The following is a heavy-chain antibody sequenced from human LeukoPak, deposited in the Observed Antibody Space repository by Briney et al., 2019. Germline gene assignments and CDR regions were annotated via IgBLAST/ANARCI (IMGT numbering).Heavy chain of an antibody. CDR1: GFTFSSHW. J-gene: IGHJ6*03. D-gene: IGHD3-10*01. V-gene: IGHV3-30*02. CDR2: IGYDGSNK. Sequence: GGSLRLSCAASGFTFSSHWMSWVRQAPGKGLEWVTFIGYDGSNKYFADSVKGRFTISRDNSKNTLYLEMNSLRVEDTAVYYCSCDGAYGSGSSPPYYYYMDVWGKGTTVTVSS. CDR3: SCDGAYGSGSSPPYYYYMDV.